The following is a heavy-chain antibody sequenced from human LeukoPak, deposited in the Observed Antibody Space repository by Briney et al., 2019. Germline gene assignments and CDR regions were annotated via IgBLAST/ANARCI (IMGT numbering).Heavy chain of an antibody. J-gene: IGHJ4*02. CDR3: GRGTEGYGYFDY. CDR2: IYHSGST. V-gene: IGHV4-30-2*01. D-gene: IGHD5-18*01. Sequence: PSQTLSLTCAVSGGSISSGGYSWSWIRQPPGKGLEWIGYIYHSGSTYYNPSLKSRVTISVDRSKNQFSLKLSSVTAADTAVYYCGRGTEGYGYFDYWVQGTRVTVS. CDR1: GGSISSGGYS.